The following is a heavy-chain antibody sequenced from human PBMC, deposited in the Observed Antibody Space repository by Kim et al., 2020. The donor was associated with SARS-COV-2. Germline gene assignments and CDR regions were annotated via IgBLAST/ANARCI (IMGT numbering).Heavy chain of an antibody. V-gene: IGHV3-23*01. CDR2: ISNDGGST. D-gene: IGHD3-10*01. J-gene: IGHJ6*02. CDR1: GFTFSKYG. CDR3: AKRTGYHGSAYMDV. Sequence: GGSLRLSCAASGFTFSKYGMNWVRQAPGKGLEWVSAISNDGGSTFDADSVKGRFTISRDNSKNTLYLQMNSLRADDTAVYFCAKRTGYHGSAYMDVWGQGTRVTVSS.